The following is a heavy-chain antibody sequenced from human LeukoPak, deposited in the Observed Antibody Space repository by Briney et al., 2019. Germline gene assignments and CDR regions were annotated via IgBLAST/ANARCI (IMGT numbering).Heavy chain of an antibody. CDR2: INPSGGST. Sequence: ASVTVSCKASGYTFTSYYMHWVRQAPGQGLEWMGIINPSGGSTSCAQKFQGRVTMTRDTSTSTVYMELSSLRSEDTAVYYCARAEHYYGSGSYYLGYWGQGTLVTVSS. D-gene: IGHD3-10*01. J-gene: IGHJ4*02. CDR1: GYTFTSYY. V-gene: IGHV1-46*01. CDR3: ARAEHYYGSGSYYLGY.